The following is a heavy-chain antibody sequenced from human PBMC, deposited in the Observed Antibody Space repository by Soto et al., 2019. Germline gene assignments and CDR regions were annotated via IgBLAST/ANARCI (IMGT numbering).Heavy chain of an antibody. J-gene: IGHJ5*02. CDR3: ARQVGAIPDWFDP. Sequence: EVQLVESGGGLVQPGGSLRLSCAASGFTFSSYWMHWVRQAPGKGLVWVSRINNDGSSTSYADSVKGRFTISRDNAKNTLYLQMNSLRAEDTAVYYCARQVGAIPDWFDPWGQGTLVTVSS. CDR1: GFTFSSYW. V-gene: IGHV3-74*01. D-gene: IGHD1-26*01. CDR2: INNDGSST.